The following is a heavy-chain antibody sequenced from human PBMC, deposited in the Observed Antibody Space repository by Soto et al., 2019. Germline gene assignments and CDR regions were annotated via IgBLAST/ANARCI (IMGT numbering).Heavy chain of an antibody. Sequence: ASETRSLTRTVSGGPISSGNYYLIWIRQPPGNGLEWIGYIYYNGSTYYNPSLKSRVTISVDTSKNQFSLKLTSVTAADTAVYYWVVAGHWFDPCGQGTLVAVSS. D-gene: IGHD2-15*01. V-gene: IGHV4-30-4*01. J-gene: IGHJ5*02. CDR1: GGPISSGNYY. CDR2: IYYNGST. CDR3: VVAGHWFDP.